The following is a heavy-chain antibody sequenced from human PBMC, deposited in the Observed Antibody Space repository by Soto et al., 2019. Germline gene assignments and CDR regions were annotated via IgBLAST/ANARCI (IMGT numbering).Heavy chain of an antibody. J-gene: IGHJ3*02. CDR3: ASYGDTDAFVI. CDR1: GGSISSGGYS. CDR2: IYYSGST. Sequence: PETLSLTCAVSGGSISSGGYSWSWILQPPGKGLEWIGYIYYSGSTNYNPSLKSRVTISVDTSKNQIPLKLSSVTAADTSVYYCASYGDTDAFVIWGQGTMITV. V-gene: IGHV4-61*08. D-gene: IGHD4-17*01.